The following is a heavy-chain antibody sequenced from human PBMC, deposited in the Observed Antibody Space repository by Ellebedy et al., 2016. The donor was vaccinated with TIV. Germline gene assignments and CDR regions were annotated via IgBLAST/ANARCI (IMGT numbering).Heavy chain of an antibody. CDR1: GGSVSSGSYY. D-gene: IGHD7-27*01. Sequence: SETLSLXCTVSGGSVSSGSYYWSWIRQPPGKGLEWIGYIYYSGSTNYNPSLKSRVTISVDTSKNQFSLKLSSVTAADTAVYYCARGGLTGEVDYWGQGTLVTVSS. V-gene: IGHV4-61*01. CDR3: ARGGLTGEVDY. CDR2: IYYSGST. J-gene: IGHJ4*02.